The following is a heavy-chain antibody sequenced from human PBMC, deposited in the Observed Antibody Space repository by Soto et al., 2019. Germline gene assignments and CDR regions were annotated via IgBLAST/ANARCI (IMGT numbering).Heavy chain of an antibody. V-gene: IGHV1-2*04. D-gene: IGHD2-8*01. CDR3: ARGHSTDCSNGVCSFFYNHEMDV. CDR2: INPKSGGT. Sequence: QVQLVQSGAEVKKPGASVKVSCKASGYSFTDYHVHWVRQAPGQGLEWLGRINPKSGGTSTAQKFQGWGTMTRDTSINTAYMDLTRLRSDDTAVYYCARGHSTDCSNGVCSFFYNHEMDVWGQGTPITV. J-gene: IGHJ6*02. CDR1: GYSFTDYH.